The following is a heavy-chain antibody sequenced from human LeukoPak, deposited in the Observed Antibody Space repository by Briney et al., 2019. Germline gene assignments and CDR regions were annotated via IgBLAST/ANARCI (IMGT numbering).Heavy chain of an antibody. CDR3: ARFGRNQQQLVPQFDYYYYYMDV. Sequence: AAVKVSCKASGYTSTSYGISWVRQAPGQGLEWMGWISAYNGNTNYAQKLQGRVTMTTDTSTSTAYMELRSLRSDDTAVYYCARFGRNQQQLVPQFDYYYYYMDVWGKGTTVTVSS. D-gene: IGHD6-13*01. CDR2: ISAYNGNT. CDR1: GYTSTSYG. V-gene: IGHV1-18*01. J-gene: IGHJ6*03.